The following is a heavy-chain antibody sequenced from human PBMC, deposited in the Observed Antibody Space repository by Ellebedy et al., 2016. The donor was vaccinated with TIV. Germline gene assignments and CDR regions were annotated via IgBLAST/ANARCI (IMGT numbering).Heavy chain of an antibody. V-gene: IGHV1-3*04. CDR1: RHSFTSYG. Sequence: ASVKVSXKASRHSFTSYGIHWVRQAPGQSLEWMGWINIGNDNTKYSQKLQGRVTITRDYMELSGLMSEDTAVYYCATREWQDPMDVWGQGTTVTVSS. CDR2: INIGNDNT. J-gene: IGHJ6*02. CDR3: ATREWQDPMDV. D-gene: IGHD3-3*01.